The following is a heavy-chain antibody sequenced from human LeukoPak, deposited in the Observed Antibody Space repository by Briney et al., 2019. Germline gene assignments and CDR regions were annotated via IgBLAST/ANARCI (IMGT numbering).Heavy chain of an antibody. J-gene: IGHJ3*02. D-gene: IGHD6-13*01. CDR1: GFTFSSYS. Sequence: PGGSLRLSCAASGFTFSSYSMNWVRQAPGKGLEWVSYISSSSSTIYYADSVRGRFTISRDNAKNSLYLQMNSLRAEDTAVYYCARDGVDSSSWYAVEAFDIWGQGTMVTVSS. V-gene: IGHV3-48*01. CDR3: ARDGVDSSSWYAVEAFDI. CDR2: ISSSSSTI.